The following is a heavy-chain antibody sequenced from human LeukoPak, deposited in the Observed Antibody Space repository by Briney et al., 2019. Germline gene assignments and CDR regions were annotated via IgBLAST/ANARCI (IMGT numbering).Heavy chain of an antibody. V-gene: IGHV3-7*03. CDR3: ARAPYCIGGSCRFDY. Sequence: GGSLRLSCAVSGFTSSSYWISWVRQAPGKGLEWVANIKQDGSEKYYVDSVKGRFTISRDNAKNSLYLQMNSLRAEDRAVYYCARAPYCIGGSCRFDYWGQGTLVTVSS. J-gene: IGHJ4*02. D-gene: IGHD2-15*01. CDR1: GFTSSSYW. CDR2: IKQDGSEK.